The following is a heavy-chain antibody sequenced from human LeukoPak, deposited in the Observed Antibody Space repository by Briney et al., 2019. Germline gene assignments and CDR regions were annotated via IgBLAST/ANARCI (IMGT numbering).Heavy chain of an antibody. CDR2: IWYDGSNK. J-gene: IGHJ6*02. D-gene: IGHD6-19*01. CDR3: AKDQRGSGWFPFPWYYYYGMDV. Sequence: PPGRSLRLSCAASGFTFSSYGMHWVRQAPGKGLEWVAVIWYDGSNKYYADSVKGRFTISRDNSKNTLYLQMNSLRAEDTAVYYCAKDQRGSGWFPFPWYYYYGMDVWGQGTTVTVSS. V-gene: IGHV3-33*06. CDR1: GFTFSSYG.